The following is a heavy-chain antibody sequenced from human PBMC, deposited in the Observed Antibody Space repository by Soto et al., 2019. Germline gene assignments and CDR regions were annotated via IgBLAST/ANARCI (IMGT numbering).Heavy chain of an antibody. D-gene: IGHD2-15*01. J-gene: IGHJ4*02. CDR2: ISSGGST. Sequence: GGSLRLSYAASGFTVGSNYMSWVRQAPGKGLEWVSIISSGGSTYYADSVKGRFTISRDNAKNSLYLQMNSLRAEDTAVYFCACTLGYCSRGSCYPRQNWGQGTLVTVSS. CDR1: GFTVGSNY. CDR3: ACTLGYCSRGSCYPRQN. V-gene: IGHV3-66*01.